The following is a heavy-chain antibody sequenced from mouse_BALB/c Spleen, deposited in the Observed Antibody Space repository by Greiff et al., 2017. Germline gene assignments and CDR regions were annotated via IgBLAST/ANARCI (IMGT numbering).Heavy chain of an antibody. V-gene: IGHV1-54*03. D-gene: IGHD4-1*01. CDR1: GYAFTNYL. CDR2: INPGSGGT. J-gene: IGHJ4*01. Sequence: VQLQQSGAELVRPGTSVKVSCTASGYAFTNYLIEWVQQRPGQGLEWIGVINPGSGGTNYNEKFKGKATLTADKSSSTAYMQLSSLTSDDSAVYFCARGTGTDYAMDYWGQGTSVTVSS. CDR3: ARGTGTDYAMDY.